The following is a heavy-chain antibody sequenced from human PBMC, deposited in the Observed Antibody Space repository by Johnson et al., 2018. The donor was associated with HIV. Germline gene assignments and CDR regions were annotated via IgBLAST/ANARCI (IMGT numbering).Heavy chain of an antibody. Sequence: QVQLVESGGGVVQPGRSLRLSCAASGFTFRSYAMHWVRQAPGRGLEWVAVISYDGSTKYYADSVKGRFTIPRDNSRNTLYLQMSNLRTEETAVYYCARNWAAGIAAATMWWHAFDIWGQGTMVTVSS. CDR1: GFTFRSYA. CDR2: ISYDGSTK. J-gene: IGHJ3*02. D-gene: IGHD6-13*01. CDR3: ARNWAAGIAAATMWWHAFDI. V-gene: IGHV3-30*04.